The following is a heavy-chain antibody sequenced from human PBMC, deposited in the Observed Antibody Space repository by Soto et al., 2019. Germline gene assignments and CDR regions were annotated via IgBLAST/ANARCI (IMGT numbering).Heavy chain of an antibody. J-gene: IGHJ6*02. CDR2: MNPNSGNT. V-gene: IGHV1-8*01. CDR3: ARDILTGYYEHYYYGMDV. Sequence: QVQLVQSGAEVKKPGASVKVSCKASGYTFTSYDINWVRQATGQGLEWMGWMNPNSGNTGYAQKFQGRVTMTRNISISTAYMELSSLRSEDTAVYYCARDILTGYYEHYYYGMDVWGQGTTVTVSS. D-gene: IGHD3-9*01. CDR1: GYTFTSYD.